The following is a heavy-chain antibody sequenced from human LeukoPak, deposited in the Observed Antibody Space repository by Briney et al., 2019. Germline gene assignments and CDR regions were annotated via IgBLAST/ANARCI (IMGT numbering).Heavy chain of an antibody. Sequence: PGGSLRLSCLASGFTFSDYYMSWVRQAPGKGLEWISYMSSRGYPTYYAESVKGGFTISRDNAKNTLYLQMHNLRADDTAVYFCARVGIALTSPFDYWGLGTLVAVSS. CDR3: ARVGIALTSPFDY. J-gene: IGHJ4*02. V-gene: IGHV3-11*01. CDR1: GFTFSDYY. CDR2: MSSRGYPT. D-gene: IGHD1-1*01.